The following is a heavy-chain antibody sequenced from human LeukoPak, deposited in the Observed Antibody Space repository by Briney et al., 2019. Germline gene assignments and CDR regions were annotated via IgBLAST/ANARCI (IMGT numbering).Heavy chain of an antibody. V-gene: IGHV3-21*01. CDR2: ISSSSSYI. CDR1: GFTFSSYS. D-gene: IGHD6-19*01. CDR3: ARVRIAVAEGAFDI. J-gene: IGHJ3*02. Sequence: GGSLRLSCAASGFTFSSYSMNWVRQAPGKGLEWVSSISSSSSYIYYPDSVKGRFTISRDNAKNSLYLQMNSLRAEDTAVYYCARVRIAVAEGAFDIWGQGTMVTVSS.